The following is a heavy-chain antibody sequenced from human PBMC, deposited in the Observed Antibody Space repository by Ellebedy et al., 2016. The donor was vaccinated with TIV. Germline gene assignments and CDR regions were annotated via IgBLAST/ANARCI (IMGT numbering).Heavy chain of an antibody. Sequence: GGSLRLXCAASGFTFSSYDMHWVRQATGKGLEWVSVIGTGGDTYYLDSVKGRFTISRENAKNSLYLQMNSLRAGDTAVYYCARESSDENMDVWGQGTTVTVSS. J-gene: IGHJ6*02. CDR1: GFTFSSYD. D-gene: IGHD3-10*01. CDR2: IGTGGDT. V-gene: IGHV3-13*01. CDR3: ARESSDENMDV.